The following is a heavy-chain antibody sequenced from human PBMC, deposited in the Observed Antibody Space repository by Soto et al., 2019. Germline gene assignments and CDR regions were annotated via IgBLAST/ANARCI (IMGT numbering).Heavy chain of an antibody. Sequence: QVQLQESGPGLVKPSETLSLTCTVSGGYISSHYWSWIRQPPGKGLEWIGYVYHSGKTDSNPSLKRRGTISMDTSKNQISLSLTSVTAADTAVYYCARPRGTTPAVWYFDLWGRGTLVTVSS. CDR1: GGYISSHY. V-gene: IGHV4-59*08. CDR3: ARPRGTTPAVWYFDL. CDR2: VYHSGKT. D-gene: IGHD1-26*01. J-gene: IGHJ2*01.